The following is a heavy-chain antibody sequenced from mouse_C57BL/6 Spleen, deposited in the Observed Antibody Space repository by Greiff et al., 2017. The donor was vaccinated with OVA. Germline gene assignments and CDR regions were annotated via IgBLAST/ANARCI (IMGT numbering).Heavy chain of an antibody. V-gene: IGHV8-8*01. CDR1: GFSLSTFGMG. CDR2: IWWDDDK. Sequence: QVQLKESGPGILQPSQTLSLTCSFSGFSLSTFGMGVGWIRQPSGKGLEWLAHIWWDDDKYYNPALKSRLTISKDTSKNQVFLKIANVDTADTATYYCARLITTVVPYYFDYWGQGTTLTVSS. J-gene: IGHJ2*01. D-gene: IGHD1-1*01. CDR3: ARLITTVVPYYFDY.